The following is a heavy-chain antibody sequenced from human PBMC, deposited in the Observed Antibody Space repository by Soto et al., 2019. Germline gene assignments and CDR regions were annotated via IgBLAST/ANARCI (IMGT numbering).Heavy chain of an antibody. CDR1: GFTFSSYA. V-gene: IGHV3-30-3*01. D-gene: IGHD6-13*01. CDR2: ISYDGSNK. CDR3: ARDLVGQGSSSWYCGMDV. Sequence: QVQLVESGGGVVQPGRSLSLSCAASGFTFSSYAMHWVRQAPGKGLEWVAVISYDGSNKYYADSVKGRFTISRDNSKNTLYLQMNSLRAEDTAVYYCARDLVGQGSSSWYCGMDVWGQGTTVTVSS. J-gene: IGHJ6*02.